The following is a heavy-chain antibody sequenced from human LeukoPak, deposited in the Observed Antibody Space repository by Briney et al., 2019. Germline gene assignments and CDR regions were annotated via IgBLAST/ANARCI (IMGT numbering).Heavy chain of an antibody. J-gene: IGHJ3*02. Sequence: GGSLRLSCAASGFTVSSTYMSWVRQAPGKGLEWVSVIYSGGSTYYADSVKGRFTISRDNSKNTLYLQMNSLRAEDTAVYYCARAGPAPRDYGDYPEAFDIWGQGTMVTVSS. CDR1: GFTVSSTY. V-gene: IGHV3-53*01. CDR3: ARAGPAPRDYGDYPEAFDI. CDR2: IYSGGST. D-gene: IGHD4-17*01.